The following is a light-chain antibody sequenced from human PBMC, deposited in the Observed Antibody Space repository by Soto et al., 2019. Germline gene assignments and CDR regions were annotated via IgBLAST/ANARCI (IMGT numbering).Light chain of an antibody. CDR2: EVS. CDR1: SSDVGSYNL. Sequence: QSALTQPASVSGSPGQSITISCTGTSSDVGSYNLVSWYQQHPGKAPKLMIYEVSKRPSGVSNRFSGSKSGNTASLTISGLQAEDEADYYCCSYAGSSTLYVFGTGNKLTVL. V-gene: IGLV2-23*02. CDR3: CSYAGSSTLYV. J-gene: IGLJ1*01.